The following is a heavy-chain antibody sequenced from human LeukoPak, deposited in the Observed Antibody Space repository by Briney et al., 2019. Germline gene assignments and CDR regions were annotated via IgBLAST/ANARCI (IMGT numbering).Heavy chain of an antibody. CDR1: GFTFSSYG. Sequence: GGSLRLSCAASGFTFSSYGMHWVRQAPGKGLEWVAVIWYDGSNKYYADSVKGRFTISRDNSKNTLYLQMNSLRAEDTAVYYCARERYDSSGYFDYWGQGTLVTVSS. D-gene: IGHD3-22*01. CDR3: ARERYDSSGYFDY. V-gene: IGHV3-33*01. CDR2: IWYDGSNK. J-gene: IGHJ4*02.